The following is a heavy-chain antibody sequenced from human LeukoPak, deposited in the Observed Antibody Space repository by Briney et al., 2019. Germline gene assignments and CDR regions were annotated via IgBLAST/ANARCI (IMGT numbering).Heavy chain of an antibody. CDR3: ARGYNWQGGNWFDP. J-gene: IGHJ5*02. CDR1: GGSISSSSYY. V-gene: IGHV4-39*07. Sequence: SETLSLTCTVSGGSISSSSYYWGWIRQPPGKGLEWIGSIFYSGSTYYNPSLTSRVTISLDTSKNHFSLKLSSVTAADTAVYYCARGYNWQGGNWFDPWGQGTLVTVSS. D-gene: IGHD1-20*01. CDR2: IFYSGST.